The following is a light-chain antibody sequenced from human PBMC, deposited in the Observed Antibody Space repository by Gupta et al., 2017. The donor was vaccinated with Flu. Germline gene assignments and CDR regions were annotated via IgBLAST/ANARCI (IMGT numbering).Light chain of an antibody. Sequence: GDRVTNTCRASQSISSWLAWYQQKPGKAPKLLIYKASSLESGVPSRFSGSGSGTEFTLTISSLQPDDFATYYCQQYNSYPWTFGQGTKVEIK. V-gene: IGKV1-5*03. J-gene: IGKJ1*01. CDR3: QQYNSYPWT. CDR1: QSISSW. CDR2: KAS.